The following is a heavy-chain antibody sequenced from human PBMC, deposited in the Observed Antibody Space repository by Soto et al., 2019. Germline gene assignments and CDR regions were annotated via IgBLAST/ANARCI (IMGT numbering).Heavy chain of an antibody. J-gene: IGHJ6*02. V-gene: IGHV3-43*01. CDR2: ISWDGGST. CDR1: GFTFDDYT. D-gene: IGHD3-22*01. Sequence: GGSMRLSCAASGFTFDDYTMHWVRQAPGKGLEWVSLISWDGGSTYYADSVKGRFTISRDNSKNSLFLQMNSLRDEDTAVYYCARVVVVIPPGYYYAMDVWGQGTTVTVSS. CDR3: ARVVVVIPPGYYYAMDV.